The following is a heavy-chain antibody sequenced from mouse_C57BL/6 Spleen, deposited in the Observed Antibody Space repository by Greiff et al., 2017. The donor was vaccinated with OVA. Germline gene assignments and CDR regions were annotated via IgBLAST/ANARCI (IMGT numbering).Heavy chain of an antibody. CDR1: GFTFSSYT. D-gene: IGHD2-4*01. Sequence: EVQGVESGGGLVKPGGSLKLSCAASGFTFSSYTMSWVRQTPEKRLEWVATISGGGGNTYYPDSVKGRFTISRDNAKNTLYLQMSSLRSEDTALYYCARHGYDYDGDAMDYWGQGTSVTVSS. V-gene: IGHV5-9*01. CDR3: ARHGYDYDGDAMDY. CDR2: ISGGGGNT. J-gene: IGHJ4*01.